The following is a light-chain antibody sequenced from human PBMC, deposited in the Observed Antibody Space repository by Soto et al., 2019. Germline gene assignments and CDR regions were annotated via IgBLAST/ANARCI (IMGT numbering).Light chain of an antibody. J-gene: IGLJ1*01. CDR3: SSFTSASTRI. Sequence: QSALTQPASVSGSPGQSISNPCTGTSSDIGAFNFVSWYQQHPGKAPKVLIYGVTNRPSGVDYRFSGSKSGNTASLIISGLRPEDEADYYCSSFTSASTRIFGTGTKLTVL. CDR1: SSDIGAFNF. CDR2: GVT. V-gene: IGLV2-14*03.